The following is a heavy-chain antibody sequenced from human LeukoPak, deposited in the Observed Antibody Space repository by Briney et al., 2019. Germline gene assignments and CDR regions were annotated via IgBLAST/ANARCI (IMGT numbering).Heavy chain of an antibody. Sequence: GGSLRLSCAASGFTSSTYAMSWVRQAPGKGLEWVSGISGSGGRTYYADSVKGRFTISRDNSKNMLYLQMNSLRAGDTAVYYCAKDGAYCGGDCPGPYYFDYWGQGTLVTVSS. CDR1: GFTSSTYA. J-gene: IGHJ4*02. V-gene: IGHV3-23*01. D-gene: IGHD2-21*02. CDR2: ISGSGGRT. CDR3: AKDGAYCGGDCPGPYYFDY.